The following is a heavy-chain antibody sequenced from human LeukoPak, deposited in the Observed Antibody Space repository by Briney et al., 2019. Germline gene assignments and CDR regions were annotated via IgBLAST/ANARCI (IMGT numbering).Heavy chain of an antibody. J-gene: IGHJ5*02. CDR3: ALYGDYYDSSGYYPS. Sequence: SETLSLTCTVSGGSIRSSYYYWGWIRQPPGKGLEWIGYIYYSGSTNYNPSLKSRVTISVDTSKNQFSLKLSSVTAADTAVYYCALYGDYYDSSGYYPSWGQGALVTVSS. CDR1: GGSIRSSYYY. CDR2: IYYSGST. V-gene: IGHV4-61*05. D-gene: IGHD3-22*01.